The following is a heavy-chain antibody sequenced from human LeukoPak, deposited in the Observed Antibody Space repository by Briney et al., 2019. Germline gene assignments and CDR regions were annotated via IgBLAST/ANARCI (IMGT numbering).Heavy chain of an antibody. V-gene: IGHV4-31*03. CDR1: GGSISSGGYY. D-gene: IGHD3-16*02. Sequence: PSQTLSLTCTVSGGSISSGGYYWSWIRQHPGEGLEWIGYIYYSGSTYYNPSLKSRVTISVDTSKNLFSLKLSSVTAADTAVYYCARDASKEYVWGSYRTPGGMDVWGQGTTVTVSS. J-gene: IGHJ6*02. CDR3: ARDASKEYVWGSYRTPGGMDV. CDR2: IYYSGST.